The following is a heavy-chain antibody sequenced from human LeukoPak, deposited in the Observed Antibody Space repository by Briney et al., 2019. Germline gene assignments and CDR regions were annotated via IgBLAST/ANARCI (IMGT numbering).Heavy chain of an antibody. J-gene: IGHJ4*02. D-gene: IGHD7-27*01. CDR2: IRSKAYGGTT. Sequence: GGSLRLSCTASGFTFGDYAMSWVRQAPGKGLEWVGFIRSKAYGGTTEYAASVKGRFTISRDDSKSIAYLHMNSLKTEDTAVYYCTRLTGDCYWGQGTLVTVSS. V-gene: IGHV3-49*04. CDR3: TRLTGDCY. CDR1: GFTFGDYA.